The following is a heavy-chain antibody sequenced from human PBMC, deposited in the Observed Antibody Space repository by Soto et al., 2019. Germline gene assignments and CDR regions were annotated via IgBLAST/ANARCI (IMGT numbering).Heavy chain of an antibody. CDR1: GGSISSYY. Sequence: QVQLQESGPGLVKPSETLSLTCTVSGGSISSYYWSWIRQPPGKGLEWIGYIYYSGSTNYNPSLTSRVTISVDTSKNQFSLKLSSVTAADTAVYYCARVGYGDWLLYYFDYWGQGTLVTVSS. V-gene: IGHV4-59*01. D-gene: IGHD3-9*01. CDR3: ARVGYGDWLLYYFDY. CDR2: IYYSGST. J-gene: IGHJ4*02.